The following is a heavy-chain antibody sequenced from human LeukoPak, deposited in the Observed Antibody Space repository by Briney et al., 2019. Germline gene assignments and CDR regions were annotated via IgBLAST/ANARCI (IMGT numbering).Heavy chain of an antibody. J-gene: IGHJ4*02. CDR2: ICYSGST. CDR1: GGSISSGGYY. V-gene: IGHV4-31*03. Sequence: SETLSLTCTVSGGSISSGGYYWSWIRQHPGKGLEWIGYICYSGSTYYNPSLKSRVTISVDTSKNQFSLKLSSVTAADTAVYYCARLVTMVRGVIIAVDYWGQGTLVTVSS. CDR3: ARLVTMVRGVIIAVDY. D-gene: IGHD3-10*01.